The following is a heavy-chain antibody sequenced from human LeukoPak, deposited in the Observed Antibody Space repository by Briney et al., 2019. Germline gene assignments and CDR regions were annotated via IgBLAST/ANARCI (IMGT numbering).Heavy chain of an antibody. Sequence: PSETLSLTCTVSGGSISSYYWSWIRRPPGKGLEWIGYIYYSGSTNYNPSLKSRVTISVDTSKNQFSLKLSSVTAADTAVYYCARGNGGARTPMDVWGQGTTVTVSS. D-gene: IGHD3-16*01. J-gene: IGHJ6*02. CDR3: ARGNGGARTPMDV. CDR1: GGSISSYY. V-gene: IGHV4-59*01. CDR2: IYYSGST.